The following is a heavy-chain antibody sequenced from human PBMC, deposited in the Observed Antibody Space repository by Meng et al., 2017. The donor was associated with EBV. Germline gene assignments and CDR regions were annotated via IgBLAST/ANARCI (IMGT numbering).Heavy chain of an antibody. Sequence: QVQLVQSGAEVKKPGASVKGSCKASGYTFTCYYMHWVRQAPGQGLEWMGIINPSGGSTSYAQKFQGRVTMTRDTSTSTVYMELSSLRSEDTAVYYCARNGIAAWGWFDPWGQGTLVTVSS. J-gene: IGHJ5*02. CDR2: INPSGGST. D-gene: IGHD6-13*01. V-gene: IGHV1-46*01. CDR3: ARNGIAAWGWFDP. CDR1: GYTFTCYY.